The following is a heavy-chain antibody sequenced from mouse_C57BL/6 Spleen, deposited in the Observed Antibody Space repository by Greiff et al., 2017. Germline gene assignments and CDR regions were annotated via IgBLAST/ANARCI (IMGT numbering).Heavy chain of an antibody. D-gene: IGHD1-1*01. CDR1: GYAFSSSW. CDR3: ARFSFITTVVATWDWYFDV. V-gene: IGHV1-82*01. CDR2: IYPGDGDT. J-gene: IGHJ1*03. Sequence: VKLQESGPELVKPGASVKISCKASGYAFSSSWMNWVKQRPGKGLEWIGRIYPGDGDTNYNGKFKGKATLTADKSSSTAYMQLSSLTSEDSAVYFCARFSFITTVVATWDWYFDVWGTGTTVTVSS.